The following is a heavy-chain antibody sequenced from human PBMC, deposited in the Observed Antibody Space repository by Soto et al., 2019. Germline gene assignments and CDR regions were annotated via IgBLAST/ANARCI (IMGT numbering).Heavy chain of an antibody. Sequence: PLGSLRISCAASRFTFISYAMTWVRQAPGKGLEWVSSISGSGASTYYADSVKGRFTISRDNSENTLYMQMNTLRAEDTAVYYCAKMSDGWYGAFNIWGQGTMVTVS. J-gene: IGHJ3*02. D-gene: IGHD6-19*01. CDR3: AKMSDGWYGAFNI. CDR1: RFTFISYA. V-gene: IGHV3-23*01. CDR2: ISGSGAST.